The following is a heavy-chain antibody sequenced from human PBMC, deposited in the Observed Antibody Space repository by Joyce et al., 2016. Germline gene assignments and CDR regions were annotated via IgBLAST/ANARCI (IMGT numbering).Heavy chain of an antibody. CDR1: GFIFSSYS. D-gene: IGHD4-11*01. CDR3: ARDVLTTVTKAYGY. Sequence: EVQLVESGGGLVKPGESLRLSCTASGFIFSSYSMTWVRQARGKGVEWVSYIRRDNTYIVNADSVKGRLTISRDNARNSLYLQMNSLRAEDTAVYYCARDVLTTVTKAYGYWGQGTLVAVSS. J-gene: IGHJ4*02. V-gene: IGHV3-21*01. CDR2: IRRDNTYI.